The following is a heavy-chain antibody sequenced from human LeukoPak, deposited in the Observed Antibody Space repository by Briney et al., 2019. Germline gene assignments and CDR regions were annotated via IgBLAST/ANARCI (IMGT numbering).Heavy chain of an antibody. V-gene: IGHV3-30*03. CDR2: ISYDGSNK. CDR3: ARDPPMYYYDEPGSRDAFDI. Sequence: PGGCLRLSCAASGFTFSSYGMHWVRQAPGKGLEWVAVISYDGSNKYYAESVKGRFTISRDNSKNTLHLQMNSLRAEDTAVYYCARDPPMYYYDEPGSRDAFDIWGQGTMVTVSS. D-gene: IGHD3-22*01. J-gene: IGHJ3*02. CDR1: GFTFSSYG.